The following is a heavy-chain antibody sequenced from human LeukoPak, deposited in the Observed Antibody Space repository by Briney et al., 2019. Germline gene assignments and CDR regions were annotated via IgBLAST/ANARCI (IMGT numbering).Heavy chain of an antibody. J-gene: IGHJ5*02. Sequence: GGSLRLSCAASGFTFSDYYMSWIRQAPGKGLEWVSYISSSGSTIYYADSVKGRFTISRDNAKNSLYLQMSSLRAEDTAVYYCASLVCSSTSCYTGGRWFDPWGQGTLVTVSS. CDR1: GFTFSDYY. CDR3: ASLVCSSTSCYTGGRWFDP. CDR2: ISSSGSTI. D-gene: IGHD2-2*02. V-gene: IGHV3-11*01.